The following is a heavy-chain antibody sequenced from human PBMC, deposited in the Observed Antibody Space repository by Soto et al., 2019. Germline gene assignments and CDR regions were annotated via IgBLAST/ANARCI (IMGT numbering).Heavy chain of an antibody. D-gene: IGHD6-13*01. CDR3: ARARATIAAAAIFDC. CDR2: IYYSGSN. CDR1: GDSISSYY. V-gene: IGHV4-59*12. J-gene: IGHJ4*02. Sequence: SETLSLTCTVSGDSISSYYWSWIRQPPGKGMEWIGYIYYSGSNKYNPSLKSRVTISIDTSKNHFSLKLTSVTAADTAVYYCARARATIAAAAIFDCWGQGTLVTVSS.